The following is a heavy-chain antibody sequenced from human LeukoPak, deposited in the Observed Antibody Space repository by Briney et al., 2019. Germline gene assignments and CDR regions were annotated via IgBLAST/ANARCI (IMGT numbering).Heavy chain of an antibody. CDR3: ARDPTRGYYGSGSYG. Sequence: PSETLSLTCTVSGGSISSYYWSWIRQPPGKGLEWFGYIYYSGSTNYNPSLKSRVTISVDTSKNQFSLKLSSVTAADTAVYYCARDPTRGYYGSGSYGWGQGTLVTVSS. J-gene: IGHJ4*02. V-gene: IGHV4-59*01. CDR1: GGSISSYY. CDR2: IYYSGST. D-gene: IGHD3-10*01.